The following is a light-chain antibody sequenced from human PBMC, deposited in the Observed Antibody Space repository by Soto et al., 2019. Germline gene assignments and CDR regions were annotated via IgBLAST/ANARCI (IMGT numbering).Light chain of an antibody. CDR2: DAS. CDR1: QSIGSNY. Sequence: DILLTQSPSTLSASVGDRVAISCRASQSIGSNYLAWYKQKPGQAPRLLMYDASGRASGIPDRFSGSGSGTDFTLTISRLEPEDFAVYYCQQYGSSPMYTFGQGTKLVIK. J-gene: IGKJ2*01. V-gene: IGKV3-20*01. CDR3: QQYGSSPMYT.